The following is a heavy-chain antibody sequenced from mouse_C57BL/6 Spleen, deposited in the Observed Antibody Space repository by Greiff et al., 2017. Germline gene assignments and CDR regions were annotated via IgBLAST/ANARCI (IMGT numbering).Heavy chain of an antibody. CDR2: IDPNSGGT. Sequence: VQLQQPGAELVKPGASVKLSCKASGYTFTSYWMHWVKQRPGRGLEWIGRIDPNSGGTKYNEKFKSKATLTVDKPSSAAYMQLSSLTSEDSAVSDCARGYDYDAVRFDYWGQGTTLTVSS. CDR3: ARGYDYDAVRFDY. V-gene: IGHV1-72*01. CDR1: GYTFTSYW. D-gene: IGHD2-4*01. J-gene: IGHJ2*01.